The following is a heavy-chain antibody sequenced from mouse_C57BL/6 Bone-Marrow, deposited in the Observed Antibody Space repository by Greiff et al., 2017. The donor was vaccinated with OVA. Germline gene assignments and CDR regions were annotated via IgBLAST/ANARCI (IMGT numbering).Heavy chain of an antibody. J-gene: IGHJ2*01. CDR3: ARGNYPYYFDY. Sequence: VKLMESGPELVKPGASVKISCKASGYAFSSSWMNWVKQRPGKGLEWIGRIYPGDGDTNYNGKFKGKATLTADKSSSTAYMQLSSLTSEDSAVYVCARGNYPYYFDYWGQGTTLTVSS. CDR1: GYAFSSSW. V-gene: IGHV1-82*01. D-gene: IGHD2-1*01. CDR2: IYPGDGDT.